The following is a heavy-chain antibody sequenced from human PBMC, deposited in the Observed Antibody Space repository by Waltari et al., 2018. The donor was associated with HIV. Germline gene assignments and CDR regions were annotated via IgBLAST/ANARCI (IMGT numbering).Heavy chain of an antibody. D-gene: IGHD2-2*01. V-gene: IGHV3-9*01. CDR1: GFTFEDYA. Sequence: EVHLVESGGGLVQPGRSLRLSCAASGFTFEDYAMPWVRQTPGKGLEWVSGISWNSGSIGYADSVKGRFTISRDNAKNSLFLQMNSLRPEDTAFYYCAKGPTLTSPPTYFNYWGQGTLVTVSS. J-gene: IGHJ4*02. CDR2: ISWNSGSI. CDR3: AKGPTLTSPPTYFNY.